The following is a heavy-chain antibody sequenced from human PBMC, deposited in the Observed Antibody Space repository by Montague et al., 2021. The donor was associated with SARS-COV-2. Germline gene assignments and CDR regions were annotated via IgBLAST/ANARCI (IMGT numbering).Heavy chain of an antibody. CDR3: ARHGLAGITIFGVVTPRGGFDI. V-gene: IGHV4-39*01. J-gene: IGHJ3*02. D-gene: IGHD3-3*01. CDR2: IYYSGST. CDR1: GGSISSSSYY. Sequence: SETLSLTCTVSGGSISSSSYYWGWIRQPPGKGLEWIGSIYYSGSTYYNPSLKSRVTISVDTSKNQFSLKLSSVTAADRAVYYCARHGLAGITIFGVVTPRGGFDIWGQGTMVTVSS.